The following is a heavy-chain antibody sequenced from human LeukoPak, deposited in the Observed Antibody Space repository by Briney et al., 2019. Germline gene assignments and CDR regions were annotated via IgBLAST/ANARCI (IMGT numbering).Heavy chain of an antibody. CDR3: ARDLRGWLHFDY. Sequence: ASVKVSCKASGYTFTRYGISWVRQAPGQGLEWMGWISAYNGNTNYAQKLQGRVTMTTDTSTSTAYMELRSLRSDDTAVYYCARDLRGWLHFDYWGQGTLVTVSS. J-gene: IGHJ4*02. V-gene: IGHV1-18*01. CDR2: ISAYNGNT. D-gene: IGHD3-9*01. CDR1: GYTFTRYG.